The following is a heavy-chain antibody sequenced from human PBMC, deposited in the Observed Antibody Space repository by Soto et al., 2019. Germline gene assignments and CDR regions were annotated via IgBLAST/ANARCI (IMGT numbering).Heavy chain of an antibody. CDR3: ARDPVLRITMIVDRGFDI. V-gene: IGHV3-21*01. Sequence: NPGGSLRLSCAASGFTFSSYSMNWVRQAPGKGLEWVSSISSRSSYIYYADSVKGRFTISRDNAKNSLYLQMNSLRAEDTAVYHCARDPVLRITMIVDRGFDIWGQGTMVTVSS. CDR1: GFTFSSYS. J-gene: IGHJ3*02. CDR2: ISSRSSYI. D-gene: IGHD3-22*01.